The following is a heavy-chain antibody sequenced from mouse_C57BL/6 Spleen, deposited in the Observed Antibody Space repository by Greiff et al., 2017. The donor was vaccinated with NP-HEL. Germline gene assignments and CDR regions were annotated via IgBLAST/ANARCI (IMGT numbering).Heavy chain of an antibody. CDR1: GYTFTSYW. CDR2: IYPGSGST. V-gene: IGHV1-55*01. J-gene: IGHJ3*01. D-gene: IGHD1-1*01. Sequence: QVQLQQSGAELVKPGASVKMSCKASGYTFTSYWITWVKQRPGQGLEWIGDIYPGSGSTNYNEKFKSKATLTVDTSSSTAYMQLSSLTSEDSAVYYGARSYYGSSWFAYWGQGTLVTVSA. CDR3: ARSYYGSSWFAY.